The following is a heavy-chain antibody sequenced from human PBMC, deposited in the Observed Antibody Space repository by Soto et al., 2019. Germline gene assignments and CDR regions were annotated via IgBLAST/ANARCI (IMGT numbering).Heavy chain of an antibody. CDR2: ISGSGGST. J-gene: IGHJ6*03. V-gene: IGHV3-23*01. D-gene: IGHD2-15*01. CDR1: GFTFSSYA. CDR3: AKDKYCSGGSCYSGTDYMDV. Sequence: GGSLRLSCAASGFTFSSYAMSWVRQAPGKGLEWVSAISGSGGSTYYADSVKGRFTISRDNSKNTLYLQMNSLRAEDTAVYYCAKDKYCSGGSCYSGTDYMDVWGKGTTVTVSS.